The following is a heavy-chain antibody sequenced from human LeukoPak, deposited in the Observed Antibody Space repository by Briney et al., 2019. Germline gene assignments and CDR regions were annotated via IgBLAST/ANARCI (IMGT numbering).Heavy chain of an antibody. Sequence: GGSLRLSCAASGFTFSSSAMGWVRQAPGKGRYWVSAISGSGTGTYYADSVKGRFTISRDNSKNTLYLQMNSLRAEDTADYYCAKEGGTGTRFHLWGQGTLVTVSS. J-gene: IGHJ4*02. D-gene: IGHD1-14*01. CDR2: ISGSGTGT. V-gene: IGHV3-23*01. CDR3: AKEGGTGTRFHL. CDR1: GFTFSSSA.